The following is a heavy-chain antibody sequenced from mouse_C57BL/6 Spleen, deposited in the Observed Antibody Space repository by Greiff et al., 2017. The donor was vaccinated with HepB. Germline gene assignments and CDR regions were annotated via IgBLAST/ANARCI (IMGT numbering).Heavy chain of an antibody. CDR2: IDPSDSYT. CDR1: GYTFTSYW. CDR3: ALWLRREYYYAMDY. Sequence: QVQLQQSGAELVRPGTSVKLSCKASGYTFTSYWMHWVKQRPGQGLEWIGVIDPSDSYTNYNQKFKGKATLTVDTSSSTAYMQLSSLTSEDSAVYYCALWLRREYYYAMDYWGQGTSVTVSS. V-gene: IGHV1-59*01. J-gene: IGHJ4*01. D-gene: IGHD2-2*01.